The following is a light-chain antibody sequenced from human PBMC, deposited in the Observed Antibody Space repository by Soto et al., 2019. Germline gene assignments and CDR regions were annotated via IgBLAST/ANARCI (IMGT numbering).Light chain of an antibody. Sequence: EIVMTESQATLSVAPGERVILTCRASQTVFTNVAWYQQNPGQAPRLLIYAASATAPNIPARFSGSGSGTEFTLTNSSLQTDDFADSHCQQYGTWPTTFGGGTKVAIK. CDR1: QTVFTN. V-gene: IGKV3-15*01. CDR3: QQYGTWPTT. J-gene: IGKJ4*01. CDR2: AAS.